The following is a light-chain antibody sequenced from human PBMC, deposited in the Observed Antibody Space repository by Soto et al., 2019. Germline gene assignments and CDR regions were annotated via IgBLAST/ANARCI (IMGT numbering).Light chain of an antibody. Sequence: DIQMTQSPSTLSASVGDRVTITCRASQSISHWLAWYQQKPGKAPKLLIYKASSLESGVPSRFSGTGSGTEFTLSISSLQPDDFASYYCQQYNSNTLTFGGGTKVEIK. CDR2: KAS. V-gene: IGKV1-5*03. CDR3: QQYNSNTLT. CDR1: QSISHW. J-gene: IGKJ4*01.